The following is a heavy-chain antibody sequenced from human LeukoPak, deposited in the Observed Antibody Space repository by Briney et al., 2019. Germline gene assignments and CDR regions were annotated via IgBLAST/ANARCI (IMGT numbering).Heavy chain of an antibody. Sequence: PSETLSLTCTVSGGSISPYYWSWIRQSPGKGLEYIGYIYYTGGTNYNPSLRSRVTISLDTSNSQFSLILSSVTAADPAVYYCTRGLRGGDYQLLPFGFWGQGTLVTVSS. D-gene: IGHD1-26*01. CDR1: GGSISPYY. V-gene: IGHV4-59*01. CDR2: IYYTGGT. CDR3: TRGLRGGDYQLLPFGF. J-gene: IGHJ4*02.